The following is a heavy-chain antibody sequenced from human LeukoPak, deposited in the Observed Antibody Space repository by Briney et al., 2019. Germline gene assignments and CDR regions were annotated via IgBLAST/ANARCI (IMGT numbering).Heavy chain of an antibody. Sequence: GASVKVSCKASGYTFTSYGISWVRQAPGQGLEWMGWISAYNGNTNYAQKLQGRVTMTTDTSTSTAYMELRSLRPDDTAVYYCAREAKGSSGYYCYFDYWGQGTLVTVSS. CDR2: ISAYNGNT. CDR3: AREAKGSSGYYCYFDY. CDR1: GYTFTSYG. J-gene: IGHJ4*02. D-gene: IGHD3-22*01. V-gene: IGHV1-18*01.